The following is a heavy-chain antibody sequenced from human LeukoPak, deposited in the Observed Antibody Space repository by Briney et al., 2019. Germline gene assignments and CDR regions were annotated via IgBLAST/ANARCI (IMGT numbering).Heavy chain of an antibody. J-gene: IGHJ4*02. D-gene: IGHD3-22*01. CDR3: ARNGYYDSYFEY. Sequence: SETLSLTCTVSGGSISTYYWTWIQQPPGKGLEWIGYIDYSRNTDYNPSLKSRVTISVDTSKNQFSLRLSCVTAADTAVYYCARNGYYDSYFEYWGQGILVTVSS. CDR2: IDYSRNT. V-gene: IGHV4-59*01. CDR1: GGSISTYY.